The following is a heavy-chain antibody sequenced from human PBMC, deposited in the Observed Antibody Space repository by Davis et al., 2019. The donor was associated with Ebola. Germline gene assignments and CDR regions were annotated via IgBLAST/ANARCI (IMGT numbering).Heavy chain of an antibody. CDR2: ISWNSGSI. CDR3: VKDLGPGVDYYYGMDV. CDR1: GFTFADYA. V-gene: IGHV3-9*01. D-gene: IGHD7-27*01. Sequence: PGGSLRLSCAASGFTFADYAMHWVRQAPGKGLEWVSGISWNSGSIGYADSVKGRFTISRDNAKSSLYLQMKSLRAEDTALYYCVKDLGPGVDYYYGMDVWGQGTTVTVSS. J-gene: IGHJ6*02.